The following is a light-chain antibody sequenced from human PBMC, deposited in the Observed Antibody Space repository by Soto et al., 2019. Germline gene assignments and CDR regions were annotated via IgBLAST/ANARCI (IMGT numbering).Light chain of an antibody. CDR1: QSVSSNY. J-gene: IGKJ2*01. CDR2: GAS. Sequence: EIVLTQSPGTLSLSPGERATLSCRASQSVSSNYLGWYQQKPGQAPRLLIYGASSRATGIPDRFSGSGSGTDFTLTISRLEPEDCAVYFCQHYGGSPYTFGQGTKLDIK. V-gene: IGKV3-20*01. CDR3: QHYGGSPYT.